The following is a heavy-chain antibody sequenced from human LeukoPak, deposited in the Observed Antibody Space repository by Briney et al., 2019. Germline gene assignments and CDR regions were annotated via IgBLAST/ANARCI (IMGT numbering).Heavy chain of an antibody. V-gene: IGHV3-48*03. Sequence: PRGSLRLSCAASGFTFRTFEMNWVRQAPGKGLEWVSYISSSGSNIYYADSVKGRSTISRDNAKNSLYLQMNSLRVEDTAVYYCARADMATITIDYWGQGTLVTVSS. D-gene: IGHD5-24*01. CDR1: GFTFRTFE. CDR2: ISSSGSNI. J-gene: IGHJ4*02. CDR3: ARADMATITIDY.